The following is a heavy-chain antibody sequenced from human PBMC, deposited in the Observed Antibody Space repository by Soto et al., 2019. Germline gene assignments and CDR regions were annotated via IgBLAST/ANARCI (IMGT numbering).Heavy chain of an antibody. J-gene: IGHJ4*02. V-gene: IGHV3-30*03. CDR2: ISYDGSLQ. Sequence: QAQLVESGGGVVQPGRSLRLSCAASGFAFSSYGMHWVRQAPGTGLEWVAVISYDGSLQHYADSVKGRFTISRDNAKNMVLLQMGRRRAEDTAGYYCVSDRGYGHASVPYSWGQGTLVSVYS. CDR3: VSDRGYGHASVPYS. CDR1: GFAFSSYG. D-gene: IGHD3-10*01.